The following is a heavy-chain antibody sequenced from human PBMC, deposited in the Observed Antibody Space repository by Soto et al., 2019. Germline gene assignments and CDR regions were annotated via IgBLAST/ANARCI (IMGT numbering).Heavy chain of an antibody. CDR2: TSNRGST. CDR1: GGSITSSGYY. J-gene: IGHJ4*02. D-gene: IGHD2-2*01. V-gene: IGHV4-31*03. CDR3: ARGGGSTKVDY. Sequence: QVQLQESGPGLVKPSQTLSLTCTVSGGSITSSGYYWSWIRQHPGEGLEWIGFTSNRGSTSYNPSLKSRVTIPVATSSDQFSLSLKSVTAAHTAVYYCARGGGSTKVDYWGQGTLVTVSP.